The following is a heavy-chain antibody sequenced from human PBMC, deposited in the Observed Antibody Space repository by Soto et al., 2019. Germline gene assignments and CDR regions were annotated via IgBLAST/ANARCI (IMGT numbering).Heavy chain of an antibody. CDR3: ARVVGKLELRDYYGMDV. J-gene: IGHJ6*02. Sequence: SVKVSCKAAGGTLSSYASSWGRQAPGQGLEWMGGIIPIFGTANYAQKFQGRVTITADESTSTAYMELSSLRSEDTAVYYCARVVGKLELRDYYGMDVWGQGTTVTVSS. D-gene: IGHD1-7*01. CDR1: GGTLSSYA. V-gene: IGHV1-69*01. CDR2: IIPIFGTA.